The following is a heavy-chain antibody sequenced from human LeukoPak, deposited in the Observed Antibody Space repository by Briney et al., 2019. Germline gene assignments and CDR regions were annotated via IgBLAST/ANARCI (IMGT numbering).Heavy chain of an antibody. D-gene: IGHD4/OR15-4a*01. CDR3: RGPYGASISKWFDP. Sequence: SETLSLTCTVSRGSISGYSWSWIRQSPGRGLEWIGYIYYSGNTAYNPSLRSRVTMSVDTSKNQSSLQLRSMTTADTAVYCVRGPYGASISKWFDPWGQGTQVIVSP. V-gene: IGHV4-59*03. J-gene: IGHJ5*02. CDR2: IYYSGNT. CDR1: RGSISGYS.